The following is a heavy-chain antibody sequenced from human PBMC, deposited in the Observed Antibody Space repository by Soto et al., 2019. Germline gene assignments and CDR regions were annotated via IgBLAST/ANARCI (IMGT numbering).Heavy chain of an antibody. CDR2: IGTAGDT. V-gene: IGHV3-13*01. Sequence: PGGSLRLPCAVSGFTFSSYDMHWARQATGKGLEWVSAIGTAGDTYYPGSVKSRFTISRENAQNSLYLQMNSLRAEATAVYYCARDLIGRSSSENCFAPWGQGTLVTVSS. J-gene: IGHJ5*02. D-gene: IGHD2-2*01. CDR3: ARDLIGRSSSENCFAP. CDR1: GFTFSSYD.